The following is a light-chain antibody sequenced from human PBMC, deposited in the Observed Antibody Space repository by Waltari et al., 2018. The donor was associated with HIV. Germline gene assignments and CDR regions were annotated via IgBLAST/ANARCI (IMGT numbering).Light chain of an antibody. CDR2: EVS. Sequence: SALTHPASVSGSFGQSIPISCTGTSSDVGSYNLVSWYTYPPGKAPKLIIYEVSKRPSGVSNRFSGSKSGNTASLTVSGLQAEDEAHYYCCSYARSGIPFGGGTKLTVL. CDR1: SSDVGSYNL. V-gene: IGLV2-23*02. J-gene: IGLJ2*01. CDR3: CSYARSGIP.